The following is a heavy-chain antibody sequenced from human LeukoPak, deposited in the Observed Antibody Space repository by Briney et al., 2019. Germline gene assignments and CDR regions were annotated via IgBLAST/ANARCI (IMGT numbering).Heavy chain of an antibody. D-gene: IGHD3-10*01. CDR3: ARGYYYLSGSYYSPQFDP. J-gene: IGHJ5*02. V-gene: IGHV3-30-3*01. CDR1: GFTFSNYA. CDR2: ISYDGSNT. Sequence: GGSPRLSCAASGFTFSNYAMHWVRQAPGRGLEWVAFISYDGSNTYHADSVKGRFTISRDNSKNTVYLQMNSLRAEDTAVYYCARGYYYLSGSYYSPQFDPWGQGTLVTVSS.